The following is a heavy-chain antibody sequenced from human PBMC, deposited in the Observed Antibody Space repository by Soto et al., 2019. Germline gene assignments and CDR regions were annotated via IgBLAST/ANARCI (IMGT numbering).Heavy chain of an antibody. D-gene: IGHD6-13*01. CDR1: GGSISSYY. V-gene: IGHV4-4*07. J-gene: IGHJ4*02. Sequence: SETLSLTCTVSGGSISSYYWSWIRQPAGKGLEWIGRIYTSGSTTYNPTLKRRVTMSVDTSKNQFSLKLSSWTAADTAVYYCARGFQGGAAAGTTDRGYFDYWGQGTLVTVSS. CDR2: IYTSGST. CDR3: ARGFQGGAAAGTTDRGYFDY.